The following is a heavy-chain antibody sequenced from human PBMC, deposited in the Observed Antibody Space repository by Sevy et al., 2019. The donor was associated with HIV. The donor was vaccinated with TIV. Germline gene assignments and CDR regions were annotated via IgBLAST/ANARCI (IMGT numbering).Heavy chain of an antibody. D-gene: IGHD1-26*01. CDR2: IIPSGDT. CDR1: GGSLRGSY. Sequence: SETLSLTCAVYGGSLRGSYWSWIRRTPGKRLEWIGDIIPSGDTNYNPSLKSRVTISIVTSKNQFSLKLNSVTAADTAMYFCARGQWEHPYWGQGSLVTVSS. V-gene: IGHV4-34*01. CDR3: ARGQWEHPY. J-gene: IGHJ4*02.